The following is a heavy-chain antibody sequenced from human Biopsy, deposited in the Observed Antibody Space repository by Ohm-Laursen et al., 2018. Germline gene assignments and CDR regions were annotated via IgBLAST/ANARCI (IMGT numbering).Heavy chain of an antibody. J-gene: IGHJ6*02. V-gene: IGHV4-34*01. CDR3: ARGSGYFKLDV. D-gene: IGHD5-12*01. CDR2: INQSGST. Sequence: SDTLSLTCAVNGESSSGYFWNWIRQPPGKGLEWIGEINQSGSTKYNPSLKRRATLSADSSNSQLSLRLTSVTAADTAIYYCARGSGYFKLDVWGQGTTVTVSS. CDR1: GESSSGYF.